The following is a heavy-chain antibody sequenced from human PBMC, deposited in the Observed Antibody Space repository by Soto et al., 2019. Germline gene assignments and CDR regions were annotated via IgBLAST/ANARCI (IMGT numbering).Heavy chain of an antibody. V-gene: IGHV4-4*07. Sequence: PSETRSLTCTVSGGSISSYYWSWIRQPAGKGLEWIGRIYTSGSTNYNPSLKSRVTMSVDTSKNQFSLKLSSVTAADTAVYYCARVPTSGRDYYYYGMDVWGQGTTVTVSS. J-gene: IGHJ6*02. CDR1: GGSISSYY. D-gene: IGHD3-10*01. CDR3: ARVPTSGRDYYYYGMDV. CDR2: IYTSGST.